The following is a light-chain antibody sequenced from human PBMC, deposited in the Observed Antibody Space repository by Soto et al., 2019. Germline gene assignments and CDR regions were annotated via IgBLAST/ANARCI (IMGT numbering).Light chain of an antibody. CDR3: YQYGNSPPST. CDR1: RSVSDDS. J-gene: IGKJ2*01. V-gene: IGKV3-20*01. CDR2: DAA. Sequence: EIVLTQFPDTLPVSPGETATLSCRASRSVSDDSLAWYKQTPGQAPRLVIYDAARRATCIPDRISGSGSGTDFTLTISRLMPEDFAAYFCYQYGNSPPSTFGQGTKLEIK.